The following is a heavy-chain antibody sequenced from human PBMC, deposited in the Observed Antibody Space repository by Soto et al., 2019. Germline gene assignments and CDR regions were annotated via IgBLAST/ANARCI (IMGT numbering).Heavy chain of an antibody. V-gene: IGHV4-61*01. CDR1: GGSVNGDNYY. D-gene: IGHD1-26*01. CDR3: AREYSNSPEAFDS. Sequence: QVQLQESGPGLVKPSETLSLTCTVSGGSVNGDNYYWSWIRQPPGKGLEWIGYIYHTGRTNYNPSLMSRVTISLDASRNQFSLKLSSVTAADTAVFYCAREYSNSPEAFDSWGQGTLVTVSS. J-gene: IGHJ4*02. CDR2: IYHTGRT.